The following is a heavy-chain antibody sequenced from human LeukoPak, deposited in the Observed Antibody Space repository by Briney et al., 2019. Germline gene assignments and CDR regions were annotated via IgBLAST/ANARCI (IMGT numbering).Heavy chain of an antibody. J-gene: IGHJ4*02. CDR2: IYPGDSDT. V-gene: IGHV5-51*01. Sequence: GESLKISCKGSGYSFTSSWIGWVRQMPGKGLEWMGIIYPGDSDTRYSPSFEGQVTMSADESISTAYLQWSSLKASDTAMYFCARIFGPLPDYWGQGTLVTVSS. CDR1: GYSFTSSW. D-gene: IGHD3/OR15-3a*01. CDR3: ARIFGPLPDY.